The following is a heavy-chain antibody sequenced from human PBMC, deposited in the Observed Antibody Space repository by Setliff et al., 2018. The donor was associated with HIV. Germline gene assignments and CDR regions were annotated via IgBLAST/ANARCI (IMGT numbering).Heavy chain of an antibody. V-gene: IGHV4-31*03. CDR3: TIPASSLAPN. Sequence: KPSETLSLTCTVSGGSISSDNYYWSWIRQHPGKGLEWIGYIYYSGRTYYNPSLKSRVAISLDTSKNQFSLKLSSVTAADTAVYYCTIPASSLAPNWGRGTQVTVSS. CDR1: GGSISSDNYY. J-gene: IGHJ4*02. CDR2: IYYSGRT.